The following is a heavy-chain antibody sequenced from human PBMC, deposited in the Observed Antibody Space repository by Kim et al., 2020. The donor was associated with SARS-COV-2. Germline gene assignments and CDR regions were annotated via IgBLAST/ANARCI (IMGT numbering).Heavy chain of an antibody. CDR2: T. Sequence: TYYNPSLKSRVTISVDTSKNQFSLKLSSVTAADTAVYYCARHGVNNYFDYWGQGTLVTVSS. J-gene: IGHJ4*02. D-gene: IGHD2-21*01. CDR3: ARHGVNNYFDY. V-gene: IGHV4-39*01.